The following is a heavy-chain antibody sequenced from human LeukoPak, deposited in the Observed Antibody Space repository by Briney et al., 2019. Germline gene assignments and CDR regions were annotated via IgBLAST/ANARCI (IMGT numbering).Heavy chain of an antibody. CDR3: ARDVGSSGWYYFDY. J-gene: IGHJ4*02. V-gene: IGHV4-59*01. Sequence: SETLSLTCTVAGGSISSYYWSWIRQSPGKGLEWIGYIYYSGSTNYNPSLKSRVTISVDTSKNQFSLKLSSVTAADTAVYYCARDVGSSGWYYFDYWGQGTLVTVSS. CDR1: GGSISSYY. D-gene: IGHD6-19*01. CDR2: IYYSGST.